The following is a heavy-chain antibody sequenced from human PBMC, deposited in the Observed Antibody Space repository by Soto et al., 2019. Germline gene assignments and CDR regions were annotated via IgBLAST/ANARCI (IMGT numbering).Heavy chain of an antibody. CDR2: ISGSGGST. J-gene: IGHJ3*02. CDR3: AKDCVSSSWYGDAFYI. D-gene: IGHD6-13*01. V-gene: IGHV3-23*01. Sequence: EVQLLESGGGLVQPGGSLRLSCAASGFTFSSYAMSWVRQAPGKGLEWVSAISGSGGSTYYADSVKGRFTISRDNSKNTLYLQMNSLRAEDTAVYYCAKDCVSSSWYGDAFYIWGQGTMVTVSS. CDR1: GFTFSSYA.